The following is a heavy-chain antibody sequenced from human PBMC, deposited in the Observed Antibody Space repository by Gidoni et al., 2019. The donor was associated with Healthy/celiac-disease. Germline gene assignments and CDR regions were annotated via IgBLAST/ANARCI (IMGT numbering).Heavy chain of an antibody. CDR3: AREVYSGYDLGY. Sequence: QVQLVEPGGGVVQPGRSLRLSCAASGFTFSSYGMHWVRQAPGKGLEWVAVIWYDGSNKYYADSVKGRFTISRDNSKNTLYLQMNSLRAEDTAVYYCAREVYSGYDLGYWGQGTLVTVSS. CDR1: GFTFSSYG. J-gene: IGHJ4*02. CDR2: IWYDGSNK. V-gene: IGHV3-33*01. D-gene: IGHD5-12*01.